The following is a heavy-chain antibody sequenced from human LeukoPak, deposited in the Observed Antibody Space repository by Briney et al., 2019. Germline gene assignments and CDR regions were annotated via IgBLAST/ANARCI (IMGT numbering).Heavy chain of an antibody. CDR3: AKDWDSGYVLNWFDP. D-gene: IGHD5-12*01. V-gene: IGHV3-23*01. CDR2: ISGSGGST. J-gene: IGHJ5*02. Sequence: TGGSLRLSCAASGFTFSSYAMSWVRQAPGKGLEWVSAISGSGGSTYYADSVKGRFTISRDNSKNTLYLQMNSLRAEDTAVYYCAKDWDSGYVLNWFDPWGQGTLVTLSS. CDR1: GFTFSSYA.